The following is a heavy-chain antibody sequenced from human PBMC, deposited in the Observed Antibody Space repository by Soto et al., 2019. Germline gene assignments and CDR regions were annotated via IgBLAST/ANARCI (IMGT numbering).Heavy chain of an antibody. CDR1: GGSISSGGYY. J-gene: IGHJ1*01. CDR2: IYYSGST. CDR3: ACLGELSFQH. D-gene: IGHD3-16*02. Sequence: PSETLSLTCTVSGGSISSGGYYWSWIRQHPGKGPEWIGYIYYSGSTYYNPSLKSRVTISVDTSKNQFSLKLSSVTAADTAVYYCACLGELSFQHWGQGTLVTVSS. V-gene: IGHV4-31*03.